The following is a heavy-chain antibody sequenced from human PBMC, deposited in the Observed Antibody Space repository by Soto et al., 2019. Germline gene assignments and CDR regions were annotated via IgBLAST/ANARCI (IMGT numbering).Heavy chain of an antibody. CDR3: ASGAGGWYAIVGYYFDY. CDR2: IYYSGST. Sequence: KTSETLSLTCTVSGGSISSSSYYWGWIRQPPGKGLEWIGSIYYSGSTYYNPSLKSRVTISVDTSKNQFSLKLSSVTAADTAVYYCASGAGGWYAIVGYYFDYWGQGTLVTVSS. D-gene: IGHD6-19*01. V-gene: IGHV4-39*01. J-gene: IGHJ4*02. CDR1: GGSISSSSYY.